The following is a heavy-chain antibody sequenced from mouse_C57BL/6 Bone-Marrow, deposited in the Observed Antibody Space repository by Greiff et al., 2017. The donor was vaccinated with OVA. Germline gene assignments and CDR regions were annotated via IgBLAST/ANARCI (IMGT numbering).Heavy chain of an antibody. Sequence: VQLQQSGPVLVKPGASVKMSCKASGYTFTDYYMNWVKQSHGKSLEWIGVINPYNGGTSYNQKFKGKATLTVDKSSSTAYMELNSLTSEDSAVYYCARRRLREFTYWGQGTLVTVSA. V-gene: IGHV1-19*01. CDR3: ARRRLREFTY. J-gene: IGHJ3*01. CDR1: GYTFTDYY. CDR2: INPYNGGT. D-gene: IGHD1-1*01.